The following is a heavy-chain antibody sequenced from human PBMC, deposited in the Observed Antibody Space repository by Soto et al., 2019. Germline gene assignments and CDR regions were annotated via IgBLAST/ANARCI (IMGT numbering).Heavy chain of an antibody. Sequence: HVQLVQSGAEVKKPGASVKVSFKASGYTFTSYGISWVRQAPGQGREWMGWISTYNGNTNYAQKLQGRVTMTTDTSKSTDYMEVRLLRADDTAVYYCARDRPSQYSYCQGLDYWGQGTLVTVSS. D-gene: IGHD5-18*01. CDR2: ISTYNGNT. V-gene: IGHV1-18*04. CDR1: GYTFTSYG. CDR3: ARDRPSQYSYCQGLDY. J-gene: IGHJ4*02.